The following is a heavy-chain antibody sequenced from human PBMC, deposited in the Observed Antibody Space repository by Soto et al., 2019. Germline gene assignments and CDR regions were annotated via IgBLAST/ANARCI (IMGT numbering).Heavy chain of an antibody. D-gene: IGHD5-18*01. CDR1: GGTFSSYA. Sequence: QVQLVQSGAEVKKPGSSVKVSCKASGGTFSSYAISWVRQAPGQGLEWMGGIIPMFGTANYAQKFQGRVTITADESPSTAYRELGSLRSEDTAVYSWATQGLPNYSYSVMDVWGKGTTVPAPS. J-gene: IGHJ6*04. CDR3: ATQGLPNYSYSVMDV. CDR2: IIPMFGTA. V-gene: IGHV1-69*12.